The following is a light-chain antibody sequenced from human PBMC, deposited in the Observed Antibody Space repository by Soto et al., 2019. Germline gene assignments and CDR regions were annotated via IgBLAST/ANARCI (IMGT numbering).Light chain of an antibody. J-gene: IGKJ2*01. CDR2: GAS. Sequence: EIVLTQSPGTLSLSPGERATLSCRASQSVTSSYLAWYQQKPGQAPRLLIYGASTRATGLPDMFSGSGSGTYFTITISRVEPEYFAVYYWQQYGNSPYTFGRGTKLEIK. CDR1: QSVTSSY. V-gene: IGKV3-20*01. CDR3: QQYGNSPYT.